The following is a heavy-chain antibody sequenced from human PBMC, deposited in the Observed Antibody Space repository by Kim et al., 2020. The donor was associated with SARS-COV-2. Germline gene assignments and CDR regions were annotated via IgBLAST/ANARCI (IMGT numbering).Heavy chain of an antibody. CDR1: GGSSSSYY. J-gene: IGHJ4*02. D-gene: IGHD2-21*01. CDR3: SIIGGDYFDY. V-gene: IGHV4-59*01. Sequence: SETLSLTCTVSGGSSSSYYWNWIRQPPGKGLEWIGYIYYSGSTNYNPSLKSRVTISVDTSKNQFSLNLRSMTAADTAVYYCSIIGGDYFDYWGQGTLVTV. CDR2: IYYSGST.